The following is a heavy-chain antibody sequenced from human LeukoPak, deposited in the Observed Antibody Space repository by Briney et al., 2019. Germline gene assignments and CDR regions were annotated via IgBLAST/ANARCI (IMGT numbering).Heavy chain of an antibody. V-gene: IGHV1-2*06. D-gene: IGHD5-24*01. CDR2: INPNSGGT. Sequence: ASVMVSCKASGYTFTGGYMHWVRLAPGQGLEWMGRINPNSGGTNYARKFQGRVTMTRDTSISTTYMELRNLRSDDTAVYFCAKVGRFGGYNPTGFQHWGQGTLVTVSS. J-gene: IGHJ1*01. CDR3: AKVGRFGGYNPTGFQH. CDR1: GYTFTGGY.